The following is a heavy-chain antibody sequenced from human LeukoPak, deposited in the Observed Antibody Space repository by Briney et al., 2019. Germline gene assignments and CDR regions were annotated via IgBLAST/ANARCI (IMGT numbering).Heavy chain of an antibody. CDR3: TRGSGYSYGYRPPFYDYMDV. D-gene: IGHD5-18*01. CDR1: GITFSNYS. J-gene: IGHJ6*03. V-gene: IGHV3-48*01. CDR2: ISSSGRTI. Sequence: SGESLRLSCAPSGITFSNYSMNWVRQAPGKGLEWVSYISSSGRTIYYADSVKGRFTISRDNAKNSLYLQMNSLRAEDTAVYYCTRGSGYSYGYRPPFYDYMDVWGKGTTVTVSS.